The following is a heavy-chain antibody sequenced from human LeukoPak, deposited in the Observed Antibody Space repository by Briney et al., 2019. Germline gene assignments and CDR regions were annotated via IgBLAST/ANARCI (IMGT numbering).Heavy chain of an antibody. CDR1: GYTFTSYA. Sequence: ASVKVSCKASGYTFTSYAMNWVRQAPGQGLEWMGWINTNTGNPTYAQGFTGRFVFSLDTSVSTAYLQISSLKAEDTAVYYCASRAVADPSREFNYWGQGTLVTVSS. CDR3: ASRAVADPSREFNY. V-gene: IGHV7-4-1*02. CDR2: INTNTGNP. D-gene: IGHD6-19*01. J-gene: IGHJ4*02.